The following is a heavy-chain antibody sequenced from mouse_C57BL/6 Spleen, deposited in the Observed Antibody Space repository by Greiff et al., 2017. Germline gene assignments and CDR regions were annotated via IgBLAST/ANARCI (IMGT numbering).Heavy chain of an antibody. CDR1: GYTFTSYW. Sequence: QVQLQQPGAELVKPGASVKLSCKASGYTFTSYWMHWVKQRPGQGLEWIGRIHPNSGSTNYNEKFKGKATLTVDKSSSTAYMQLSSLTSEDSAVDYFSRGESWDLYAMDGWGHGTSVTVSS. CDR3: SRGESWDLYAMDG. J-gene: IGHJ4*01. CDR2: IHPNSGST. V-gene: IGHV1-64*01. D-gene: IGHD4-1*01.